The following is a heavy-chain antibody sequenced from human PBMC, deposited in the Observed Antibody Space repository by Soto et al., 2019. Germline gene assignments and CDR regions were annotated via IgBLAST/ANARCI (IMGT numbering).Heavy chain of an antibody. Sequence: ASVKVSCKASGYTFTAYYIHWVRQAPGQGLEWMGWINPDTGGTDYTQKFQGWVTMTRDTSITTAYMELSSLKSDDTAVYFCARAVARDGSSWYRGGYDSWGQGTLVTV. CDR2: INPDTGGT. CDR1: GYTFTAYY. CDR3: ARAVARDGSSWYRGGYDS. D-gene: IGHD6-13*01. J-gene: IGHJ4*02. V-gene: IGHV1-2*04.